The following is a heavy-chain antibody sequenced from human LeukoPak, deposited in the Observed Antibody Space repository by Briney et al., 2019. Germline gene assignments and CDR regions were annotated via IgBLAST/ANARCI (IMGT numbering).Heavy chain of an antibody. Sequence: GGSLRLSCAASGFTLGSYWMTWVRQAPGKGLEWVASINQDGSEKNYVDSVKGRFTISRDNAENSLYLQMNSLRDEDTAVYYCARTRLSCDCWGQGTLVTASS. CDR3: ARTRLSCDC. V-gene: IGHV3-7*01. CDR1: GFTLGSYW. CDR2: INQDGSEK. J-gene: IGHJ4*02.